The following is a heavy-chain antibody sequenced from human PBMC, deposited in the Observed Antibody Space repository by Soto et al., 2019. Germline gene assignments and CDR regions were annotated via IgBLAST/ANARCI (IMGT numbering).Heavy chain of an antibody. D-gene: IGHD2-15*01. CDR3: ARDVRYCSGGICYLDAFDI. Sequence: QVQLVQSGAEVKKPGSSVKVSCKASGGTFSSYAISWVRQAPGQGLEWMGGIIPIFGTANYAQKFQGRVTITADESTITAYMELSSLRSQDTAVYYCARDVRYCSGGICYLDAFDIWGQGTMVTVSS. CDR1: GGTFSSYA. CDR2: IIPIFGTA. J-gene: IGHJ3*02. V-gene: IGHV1-69*12.